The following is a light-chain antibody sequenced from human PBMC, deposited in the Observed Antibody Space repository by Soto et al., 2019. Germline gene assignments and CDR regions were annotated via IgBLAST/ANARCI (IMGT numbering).Light chain of an antibody. CDR2: RAS. Sequence: EIVLTQSPGTLSLSPGERATLSCRASQSITNNYLAWYQQKPGQAPRLLIYRASSRATGIPDRFSGSGSGTDFTLTINTLEPEDFAVYYCQQYGTSPLMTFGPETTVYIK. J-gene: IGKJ3*01. CDR1: QSITNNY. CDR3: QQYGTSPLMT. V-gene: IGKV3-20*01.